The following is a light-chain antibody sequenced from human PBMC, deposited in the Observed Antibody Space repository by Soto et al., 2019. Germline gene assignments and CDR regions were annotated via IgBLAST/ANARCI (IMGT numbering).Light chain of an antibody. CDR2: DVS. CDR3: SSYTYISTLG. J-gene: IGLJ1*01. CDR1: SSDVGGYNY. Sequence: QSALTQPASVSGSPGQSITISCTGTSSDVGGYNYVSWYQQHPGKAPKLMIYDVSNRPSGVSNRFSGSKSGNTASLTISGLQAEDEADYYCSSYTYISTLGFGTGTKVTVL. V-gene: IGLV2-14*01.